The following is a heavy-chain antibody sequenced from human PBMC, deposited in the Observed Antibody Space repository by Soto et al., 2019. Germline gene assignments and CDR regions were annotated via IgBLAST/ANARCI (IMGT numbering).Heavy chain of an antibody. Sequence: QVQLVQSGAEVKKPGSSVKVSCKASGGTFSSYAISWVRQAPGQGLEWMGGINPIFGTANYAQKFQGRVTITADESTSTAYMELSSLRSEDTAVYYCARSRTAPLVAARPGAGAFDIWGQGTMVTVSS. V-gene: IGHV1-69*01. CDR2: INPIFGTA. CDR3: ARSRTAPLVAARPGAGAFDI. J-gene: IGHJ3*02. CDR1: GGTFSSYA. D-gene: IGHD6-6*01.